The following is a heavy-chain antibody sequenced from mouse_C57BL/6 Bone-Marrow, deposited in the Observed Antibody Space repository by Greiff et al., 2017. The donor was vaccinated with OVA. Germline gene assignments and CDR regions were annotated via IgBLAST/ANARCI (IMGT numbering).Heavy chain of an antibody. CDR1: GFTFSDYY. Sequence: VQLKQSEGGLVQPGSSMKLSCTASGFTFSDYYMAWVRQVPEKGLEWVANINYDGSSTYYLDSLKSRFIISRDNAKNILYLQMSSLKSEDTATYYCARDGSSWDWYFDVWGTGTTVTVSS. V-gene: IGHV5-16*01. CDR3: ARDGSSWDWYFDV. J-gene: IGHJ1*03. CDR2: INYDGSST. D-gene: IGHD1-1*01.